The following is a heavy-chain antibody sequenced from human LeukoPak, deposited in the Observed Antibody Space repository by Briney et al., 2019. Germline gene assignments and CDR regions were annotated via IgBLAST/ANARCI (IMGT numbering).Heavy chain of an antibody. V-gene: IGHV1-2*02. CDR2: INPNSGGT. D-gene: IGHD5-18*01. Sequence: ASVKVSCKASGYTITGYYMHWVRQAPGQGLEWMGWINPNSGGTNYAQKFQGRVTMTRDTSISTAYMELSRLRSDDTAVYYCARTGDTAMVTGFDSWGQGTLVTVSS. CDR1: GYTITGYY. CDR3: ARTGDTAMVTGFDS. J-gene: IGHJ4*02.